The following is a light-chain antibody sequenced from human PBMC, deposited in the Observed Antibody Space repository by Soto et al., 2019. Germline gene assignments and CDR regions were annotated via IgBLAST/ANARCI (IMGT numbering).Light chain of an antibody. J-gene: IGKJ4*01. Sequence: DIQMTQSPSSLSASVGDRVTIICRASQTITNYLNWYQQIPGKAPKLLIYAASSLQSGVPSRFSGSGSGTDFTLTISSLQPEDVATYYCQKYNSAPLNFGGGTKVDIK. CDR1: QTITNY. CDR3: QKYNSAPLN. V-gene: IGKV1-39*01. CDR2: AAS.